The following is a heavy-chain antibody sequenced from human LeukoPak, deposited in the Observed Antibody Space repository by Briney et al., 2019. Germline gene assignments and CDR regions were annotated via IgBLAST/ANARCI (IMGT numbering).Heavy chain of an antibody. D-gene: IGHD3-3*01. CDR1: GGSISSYY. V-gene: IGHV4-59*01. Sequence: SETLSLTCTVSGGSISSYYWSWIRQPPGKGLEWNGYIYYSGSTNYNPSLKSRVTISVDTSKNQFSLKLSTVTAADTAVYYCARGYDFWSGYSLGMDVWGQGTTVTVSS. J-gene: IGHJ6*02. CDR2: IYYSGST. CDR3: ARGYDFWSGYSLGMDV.